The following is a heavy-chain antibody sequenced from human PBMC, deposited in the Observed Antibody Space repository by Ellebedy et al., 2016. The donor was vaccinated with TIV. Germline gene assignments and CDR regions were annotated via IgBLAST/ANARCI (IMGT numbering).Heavy chain of an antibody. CDR3: ARHIRITMVRGVITNWFDP. D-gene: IGHD3-10*01. J-gene: IGHJ5*02. Sequence: MPSETLSLTCTVSGASISTYYWSWIRQPPGKGLEWIGYIYYSGSTNYNPSLKSRVTISVDTSKNQFSLKLSSVTAAETAVYYCARHIRITMVRGVITNWFDPWGQGTLVSVSS. CDR1: GASISTYY. V-gene: IGHV4-59*08. CDR2: IYYSGST.